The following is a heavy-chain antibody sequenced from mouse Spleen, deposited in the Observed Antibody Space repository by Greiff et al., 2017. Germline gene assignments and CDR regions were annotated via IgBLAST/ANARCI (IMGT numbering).Heavy chain of an antibody. CDR2: IYPGDGDT. CDR3: ARLYDYDGGFDY. D-gene: IGHD2-4*01. Sequence: QVQLQQSGPELVKPGASVKISCKASGYAFSSSWMNWVKQRPGKGLEWIGRIYPGDGDTNYNGKFKGKATLTADKSSSTAYMQLSSLTSEDSAVYFCARLYDYDGGFDYWGQGTTLTVSS. J-gene: IGHJ2*01. CDR1: GYAFSSSW. V-gene: IGHV1-82*01.